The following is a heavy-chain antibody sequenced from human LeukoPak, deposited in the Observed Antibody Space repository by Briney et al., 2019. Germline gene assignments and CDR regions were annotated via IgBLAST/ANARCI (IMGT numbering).Heavy chain of an antibody. CDR2: ISYNGDST. CDR3: ARDSVEGAFDI. CDR1: GFTFSRHN. J-gene: IGHJ3*02. V-gene: IGHV3-64D*09. Sequence: GGSLRLSCSGSGFTFSRHNMHWVRQAPGKGLEYVSAISYNGDSTYYVDSVKGRFTISRDNSKNTLDLQMSSLRPEDTAVYYCARDSVEGAFDIWGQGTMVTVSS.